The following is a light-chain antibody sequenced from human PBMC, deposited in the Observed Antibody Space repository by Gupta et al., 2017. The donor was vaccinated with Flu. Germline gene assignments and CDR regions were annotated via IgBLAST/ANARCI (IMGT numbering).Light chain of an antibody. V-gene: IGLV1-51*01. CDR3: GTWDSSLRAGV. Sequence: SSSNNGKNYVSWYQPLPGKAPTLLIYYQYKRPSGIPDRFSASKSGTSATLAITGLQTGDEASYYCGTWDSSLRAGVFGGGTKLTVL. CDR1: SSNNGKNY. J-gene: IGLJ2*01. CDR2: YQY.